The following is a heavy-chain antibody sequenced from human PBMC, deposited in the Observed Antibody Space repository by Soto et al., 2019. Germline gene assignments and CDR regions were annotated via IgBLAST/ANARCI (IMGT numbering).Heavy chain of an antibody. J-gene: IGHJ4*02. CDR3: AREGYCSGGSCSSPDY. D-gene: IGHD2-15*01. CDR1: GGSFSGYY. Sequence: QVQLQQWGAGLLKPSETLSLTCAVYGGSFSGYYWSWIRQPPGKGLEWIGEINHSGSTNYNPSLKNRVTISVDTSKNQFSLKLSSVPAADTAVYYCAREGYCSGGSCSSPDYWGQGTLVTVSS. V-gene: IGHV4-34*01. CDR2: INHSGST.